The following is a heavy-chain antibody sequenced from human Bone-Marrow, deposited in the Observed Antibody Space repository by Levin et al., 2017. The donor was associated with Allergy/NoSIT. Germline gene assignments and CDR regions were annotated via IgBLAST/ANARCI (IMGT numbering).Heavy chain of an antibody. CDR2: ISYTNSSI. D-gene: IGHD3-3*01. CDR1: GFTFSSYS. V-gene: IGHV3-48*02. Sequence: GGSLRLSCAASGFTFSSYSMNWVRQAPGKGPEWVSYISYTNSSIYYADSVKGRFTISRDNAKNSLYLQMNSLRDEDTAVYYCVRDFWERFLEWEPWGQGTLVTVSS. J-gene: IGHJ4*02. CDR3: VRDFWERFLEWEP.